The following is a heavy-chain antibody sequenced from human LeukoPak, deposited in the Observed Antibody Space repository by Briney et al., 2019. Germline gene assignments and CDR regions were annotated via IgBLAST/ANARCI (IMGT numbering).Heavy chain of an antibody. J-gene: IGHJ4*02. CDR3: ARGAGGTYPFDY. CDR2: IYSGGNT. V-gene: IGHV3-66*01. D-gene: IGHD1-26*01. CDR1: GFTFSSYS. Sequence: GGSLRLSCAASGFTFSSYSMNWVRQAPGKGLEWVSVIYSGGNTYYADSVKGRFTISRDNSKNTLFLQMNSLRADDTAVYYCARGAGGTYPFDYWGQGTLVTVSS.